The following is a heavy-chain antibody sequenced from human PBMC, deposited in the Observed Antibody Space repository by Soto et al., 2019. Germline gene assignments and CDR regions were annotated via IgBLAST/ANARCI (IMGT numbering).Heavy chain of an antibody. Sequence: GGSLRLSCAASGFTFRSFTMNWVRQAPGKGLEWFSTISSNSAYIYYTDALRGRFTISRDNAKNSLHLQMNSLRAEDTAVYYCTRDASRDSSARGWFDPWGPGTLVTVSS. V-gene: IGHV3-21*01. CDR1: GFTFRSFT. CDR2: ISSNSAYI. J-gene: IGHJ5*02. CDR3: TRDASRDSSARGWFDP. D-gene: IGHD6-13*01.